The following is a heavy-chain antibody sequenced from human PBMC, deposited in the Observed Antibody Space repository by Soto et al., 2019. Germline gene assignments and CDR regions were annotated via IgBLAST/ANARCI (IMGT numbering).Heavy chain of an antibody. Sequence: EVQLLESGGGLVQPGGSLRLSCAASGFTFSSYAMSWVRQAPGKGLEWVSAISGSGGSTYYADSVKGRFTISRDNSKNTLYLQMNSLRAEDTAVYYCARVGSGSYYKAPRYFDYWGQGTLVTVSS. CDR2: ISGSGGST. CDR3: ARVGSGSYYKAPRYFDY. CDR1: GFTFSSYA. J-gene: IGHJ4*02. V-gene: IGHV3-23*01. D-gene: IGHD3-10*01.